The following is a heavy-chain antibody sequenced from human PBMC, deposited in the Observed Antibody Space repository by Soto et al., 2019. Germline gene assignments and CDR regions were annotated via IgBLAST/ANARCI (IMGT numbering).Heavy chain of an antibody. CDR1: GFTFSTYS. Sequence: EVQLVESGGGLVQPGGSLRLSCAASGFTFSTYSINWVRQAPGKGLDWVSYISSSSGAIYYADSVKGRFTISRDNAKNSVYPQMNSLRVEDTAVYYCARGIHCSGGTCYGMIDFWGQGTLVTVSS. CDR2: ISSSSGAI. J-gene: IGHJ4*02. D-gene: IGHD2-15*01. CDR3: ARGIHCSGGTCYGMIDF. V-gene: IGHV3-48*01.